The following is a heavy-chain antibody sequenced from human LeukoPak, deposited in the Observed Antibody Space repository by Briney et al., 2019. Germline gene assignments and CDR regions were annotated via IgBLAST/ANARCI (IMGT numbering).Heavy chain of an antibody. J-gene: IGHJ4*02. V-gene: IGHV3-30*18. CDR2: ISYDGSNK. D-gene: IGHD6-6*01. Sequence: GGSLRLSCAASGFTFSSYGMHWVRQAPGKGLEWVAVISYDGSNKYYADSVKGRLTISRDNSKNTLYLQMNSLRAEDTAVYYCAKDYGSSSGLANWGQGTLVTVSS. CDR3: AKDYGSSSGLAN. CDR1: GFTFSSYG.